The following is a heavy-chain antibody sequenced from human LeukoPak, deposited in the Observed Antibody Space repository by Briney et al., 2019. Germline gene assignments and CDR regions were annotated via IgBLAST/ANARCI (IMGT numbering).Heavy chain of an antibody. D-gene: IGHD4-17*01. CDR2: ISAYNGNT. Sequence: ASVKVSCKASGYTFTNFGISWVRQAPGQGLEWMGWISAYNGNTNYAQRLQGRVTMSTDTSTSTAYMELRSLRSDDTAVYYCARDRDYGDYNTQDLFVYWGQGTLVTVSS. V-gene: IGHV1-18*01. J-gene: IGHJ4*02. CDR3: ARDRDYGDYNTQDLFVY. CDR1: GYTFTNFG.